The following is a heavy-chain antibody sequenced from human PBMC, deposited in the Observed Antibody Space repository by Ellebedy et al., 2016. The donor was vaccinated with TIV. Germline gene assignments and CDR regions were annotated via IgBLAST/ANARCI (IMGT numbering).Heavy chain of an antibody. D-gene: IGHD3-10*01. CDR2: IRNDGNNA. Sequence: GESLKISCAASGFTFSSYGMHWVRQAPGKGLEWVAAIRNDGNNAYYADSVKGRFTISKENSKNTLYLQMNSLRAEDTALYYWARWYDSGTYYLDPWGQGTLVTVSS. J-gene: IGHJ5*01. CDR1: GFTFSSYG. CDR3: ARWYDSGTYYLDP. V-gene: IGHV3-33*01.